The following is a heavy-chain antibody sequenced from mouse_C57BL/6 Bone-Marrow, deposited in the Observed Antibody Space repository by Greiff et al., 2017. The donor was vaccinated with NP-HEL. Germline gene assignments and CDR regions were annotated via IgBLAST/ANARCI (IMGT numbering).Heavy chain of an antibody. D-gene: IGHD2-5*01. CDR1: GYTFTSYG. CDR2: IYPRSGNT. Sequence: VQLQQSGAELARPGASVKLSCKASGYTFTSYGISWVKQRTGQGLEWIGEIYPRSGNTYYNEKFKGKATLTADKSSSTAYMALRSLTSEDSAVYFCAKEGYSNYWYFDVGGTGTTVTVSS. J-gene: IGHJ1*03. CDR3: AKEGYSNYWYFDV. V-gene: IGHV1-81*01.